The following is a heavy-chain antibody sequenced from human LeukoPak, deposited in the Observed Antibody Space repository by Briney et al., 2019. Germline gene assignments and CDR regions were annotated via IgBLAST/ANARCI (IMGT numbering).Heavy chain of an antibody. J-gene: IGHJ4*02. CDR2: ISSSGSTI. Sequence: GGSLRLSCAASGFTFSSYEMNWVRQAPGKGLEWVSYISSSGSTIYYADSVKGRFTISRDNAKNSLYLLMNSLRAEDTAVYYCARNYPRGPVDYWGQGTLVTVSS. CDR1: GFTFSSYE. CDR3: ARNYPRGPVDY. V-gene: IGHV3-48*03. D-gene: IGHD1-7*01.